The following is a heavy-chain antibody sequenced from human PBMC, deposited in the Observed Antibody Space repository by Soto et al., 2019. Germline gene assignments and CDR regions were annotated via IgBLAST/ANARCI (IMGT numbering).Heavy chain of an antibody. J-gene: IGHJ6*02. Sequence: QVQLQQWGAGLLKPSETLSLTCAVYGGSFSGYYWSWIRQPPGKGLEWIGEINHSGSTNYNPSLKSRVTISVDASKNQFSVKLSSVTAADTAVYYCARGSRGYRVVYYYGMDVWGQGTTVTVSS. D-gene: IGHD3-3*01. V-gene: IGHV4-34*01. CDR3: ARGSRGYRVVYYYGMDV. CDR2: INHSGST. CDR1: GGSFSGYY.